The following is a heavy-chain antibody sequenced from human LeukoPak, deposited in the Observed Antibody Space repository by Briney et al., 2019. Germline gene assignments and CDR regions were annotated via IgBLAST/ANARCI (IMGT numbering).Heavy chain of an antibody. CDR3: ARTYSYDSSAYRPVDY. CDR1: GFTFSTNYW. D-gene: IGHD3-22*01. V-gene: IGHV3-7*04. Sequence: PGGSLRLSCAASGFTFSTNYWMNWVRQAPGKGLEWVANIKQVGSEKYYVDSVKGRFTISRDNAKNSLYLEMNSLRAEDTAVYYCARTYSYDSSAYRPVDYWGQGTLVTVSS. CDR2: IKQVGSEK. J-gene: IGHJ4*02.